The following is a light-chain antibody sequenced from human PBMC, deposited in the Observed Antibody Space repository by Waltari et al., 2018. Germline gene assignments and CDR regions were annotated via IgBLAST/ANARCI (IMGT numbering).Light chain of an antibody. CDR2: GAS. V-gene: IGKV3-15*01. CDR3: QQYHEWPPLA. CDR1: HNVRNT. Sequence: EIVVTQSPATLSVSPGERATLFGRASHNVRNTLAWYQQKLGQAPRLLIYGASIRTTDCPTRFSGSGSETEFALTITNVQPEDFAIYYCQQYHEWPPLAFGQGTRLEI. J-gene: IGKJ5*01.